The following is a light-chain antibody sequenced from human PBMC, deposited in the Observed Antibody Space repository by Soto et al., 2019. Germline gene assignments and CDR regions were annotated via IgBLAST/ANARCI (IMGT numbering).Light chain of an antibody. CDR2: GAS. CDR3: QQYNNWPLVT. J-gene: IGKJ4*01. V-gene: IGKV3-15*01. Sequence: EIVMTQSPATLSVSPGERATLSCRASQSVSTYLAWYQQKPGQAPRLLILGASTRATGIPARFSGSGSGSEFTLTISSLQSEDFAVYSCQQYNNWPLVTFGGGTKLEIK. CDR1: QSVSTY.